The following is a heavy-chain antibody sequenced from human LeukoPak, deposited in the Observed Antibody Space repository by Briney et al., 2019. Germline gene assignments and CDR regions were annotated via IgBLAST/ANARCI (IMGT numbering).Heavy chain of an antibody. V-gene: IGHV4-30-4*07. D-gene: IGHD2-15*01. CDR3: AREGGNCSGGSCYSGAFDI. CDR1: GGSISSGTYS. CDR2: IYNSGST. J-gene: IGHJ3*02. Sequence: PSETLSLTCAVSGGSISSGTYSWTWMRQPPGKGLEWIGYIYNSGSTFNNPSLNSRVTISVDTSKNRFSLKLSSVTAADTAMYYRAREGGNCSGGSCYSGAFDIWGQGTLVTVSS.